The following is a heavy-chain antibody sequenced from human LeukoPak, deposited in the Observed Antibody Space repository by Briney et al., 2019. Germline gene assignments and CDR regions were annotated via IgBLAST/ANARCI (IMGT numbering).Heavy chain of an antibody. CDR1: GYIFTDYY. CDR2: INPDSGGT. J-gene: IGHJ4*02. V-gene: IGHV1-2*02. CDR3: ARPFIETPSLGALDY. Sequence: ASVKVSCKASGYIFTDYYMHWVRQAPGQGLEWMGWINPDSGGTNYAQNFQGRVTMTRDTSISTAYMELSRLRSDVAAVYYCARPFIETPSLGALDYWGQGTLVTVSS. D-gene: IGHD4-23*01.